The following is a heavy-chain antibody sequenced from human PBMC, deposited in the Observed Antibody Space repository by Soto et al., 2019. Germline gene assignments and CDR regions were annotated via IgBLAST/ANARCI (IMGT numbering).Heavy chain of an antibody. Sequence: QVQLVESGGGVVQPGRSLRLSCAASGFTFSSYAMHWVRQAPGKGLEWVAVISYDGSNKYYADSVKGRFTISRDNSKNTLYLQMNSLRAEDTAVYYCARDFTRYDFWSGQGEDLDYYYGMDVWGQGTTVTVSS. CDR1: GFTFSSYA. D-gene: IGHD3-3*01. J-gene: IGHJ6*02. V-gene: IGHV3-30-3*01. CDR2: ISYDGSNK. CDR3: ARDFTRYDFWSGQGEDLDYYYGMDV.